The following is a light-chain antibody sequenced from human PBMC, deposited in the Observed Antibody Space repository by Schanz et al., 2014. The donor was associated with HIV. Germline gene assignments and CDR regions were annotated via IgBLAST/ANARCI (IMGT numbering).Light chain of an antibody. CDR3: QQYNSYSQT. CDR2: RAS. V-gene: IGKV1-5*03. CDR1: QTISTL. Sequence: DIQMTQSPSTLSASVGDRVTITCRASQTISTLLAWYQQKPGKAPRLLMYRASTLESGVPSRFSGSGSGTEFTLTISSLQPDDFATYYCQQYNSYSQTFGQGTKVEIK. J-gene: IGKJ1*01.